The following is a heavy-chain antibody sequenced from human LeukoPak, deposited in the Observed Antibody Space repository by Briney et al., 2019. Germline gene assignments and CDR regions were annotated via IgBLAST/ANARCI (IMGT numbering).Heavy chain of an antibody. V-gene: IGHV1-8*01. Sequence: ASVKVSCKASGYTFTSYDINWVRQATGQGLEWMGWMNPNSGNTGYAQKFQGRVTMTKNTSITTAYMDLSSLTSEDTAVYYCVRALSWTTESYYYMDVWGKGTTVTVSS. CDR3: VRALSWTTESYYYMDV. CDR2: MNPNSGNT. D-gene: IGHD3/OR15-3a*01. CDR1: GYTFTSYD. J-gene: IGHJ6*03.